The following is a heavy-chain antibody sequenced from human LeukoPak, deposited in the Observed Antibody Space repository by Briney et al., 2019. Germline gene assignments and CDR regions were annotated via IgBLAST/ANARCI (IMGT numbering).Heavy chain of an antibody. CDR1: GGTFSSYT. Sequence: ASVKVSCKASGGTFSSYTISWVRRAPGQGLEWMGRIIPILGMANYAQKFQGRVTITADKSTSTAYMELSSLRSEDTAVFYCARGHQPPYYGMDVWGQGTTVTVSS. V-gene: IGHV1-69*02. J-gene: IGHJ6*02. CDR2: IIPILGMA. CDR3: ARGHQPPYYGMDV.